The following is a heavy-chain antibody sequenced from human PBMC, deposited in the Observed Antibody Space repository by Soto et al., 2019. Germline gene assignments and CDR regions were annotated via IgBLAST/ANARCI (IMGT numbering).Heavy chain of an antibody. V-gene: IGHV1-69*06. D-gene: IGHD6-6*01. Sequence: QVQLVQSGAEVKKPGSSVKVSCKASGGTFSSYAISWVRQAPGQGLEWMGGIIPIFGTANYAQKLQGRVTFTADKSTSTAYMELSTLRSEDTAVYYCARDVYEGTGTIAAHYWGQGTLVTVSS. CDR2: IIPIFGTA. CDR1: GGTFSSYA. CDR3: ARDVYEGTGTIAAHY. J-gene: IGHJ4*02.